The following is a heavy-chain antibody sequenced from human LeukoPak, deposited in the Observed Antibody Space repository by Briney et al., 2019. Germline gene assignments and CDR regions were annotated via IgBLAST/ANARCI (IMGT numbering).Heavy chain of an antibody. CDR2: IKDDGSEK. Sequence: GGSLRLSCAASGFTFSTYWMTWVRQAPGKGLKWVANIKDDGSEKSYEDSVKGRFTISRDNANNAVYLQMDTLRVEDTAVYYCARGLIYFEVWGQGTLVSVSS. CDR3: ARGLIYFEV. D-gene: IGHD3-9*01. J-gene: IGHJ4*02. V-gene: IGHV3-7*04. CDR1: GFTFSTYW.